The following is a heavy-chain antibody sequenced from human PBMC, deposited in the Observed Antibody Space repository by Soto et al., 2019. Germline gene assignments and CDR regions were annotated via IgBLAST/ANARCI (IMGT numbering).Heavy chain of an antibody. V-gene: IGHV4-39*01. CDR2: IYYSGST. CDR3: ASLVGIAVAGQGAENDY. J-gene: IGHJ4*02. CDR1: GGSFSPNY. Sequence: PSETLSLTCTVSGGSFSPNYWGWIRQPPGKGLEWIGSIYYSGSTYYNPSLKSRVTISVDTSKNQFSLKLSSVTAADTAVYYCASLVGIAVAGQGAENDYWGQGTLVTVSS. D-gene: IGHD6-19*01.